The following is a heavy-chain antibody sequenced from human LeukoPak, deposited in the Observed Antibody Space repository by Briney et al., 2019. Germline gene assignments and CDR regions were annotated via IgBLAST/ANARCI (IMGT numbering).Heavy chain of an antibody. CDR3: ARRESYTFDY. J-gene: IGHJ4*02. CDR1: GYSLSSGFF. CDR2: IYYSGSS. Sequence: PSETLSLTCTVSGYSLSSGFFCDWIRQPPGKGLEWIGDIYYSGSSNYNPSLKSRVTTSIDTSKNQFSLRLSSVTAADTAVYYCARRESYTFDYWGQGTLVTVSS. V-gene: IGHV4-38-2*02. D-gene: IGHD3-10*01.